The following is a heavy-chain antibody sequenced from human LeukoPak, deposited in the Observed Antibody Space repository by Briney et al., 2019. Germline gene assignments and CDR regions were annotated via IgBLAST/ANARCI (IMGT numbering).Heavy chain of an antibody. V-gene: IGHV3-9*01. CDR2: ISWNSGSI. D-gene: IGHD3-22*01. CDR1: GFTFDDYA. Sequence: GRSLRLSCAASGFTFDDYAMHWVRQAPGKGLEWVSGISWNSGSIGYADSVKGRFTISRDNAKNSLYLQMNSLRAEDTALYYCAKDFIRSGYLYGMAVWGQGTTVTVSS. CDR3: AKDFIRSGYLYGMAV. J-gene: IGHJ6*02.